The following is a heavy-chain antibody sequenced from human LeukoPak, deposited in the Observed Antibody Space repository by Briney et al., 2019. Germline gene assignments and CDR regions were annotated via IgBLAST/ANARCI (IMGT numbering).Heavy chain of an antibody. D-gene: IGHD3-16*01. CDR1: GLSISRVDYD. J-gene: IGHJ4*02. CDR3: ARAYEESPFDY. V-gene: IGHV4-30-4*08. CDR2: IYYRGST. Sequence: SETLSLTCTVSGLSISRVDYDWSWIRQPPGTGLEWMGHIYYRGSTYYNPSLKSRVTISVDTSMNQFSLKLSSVTAADSAVYYCARAYEESPFDYWGQGTLVTVSS.